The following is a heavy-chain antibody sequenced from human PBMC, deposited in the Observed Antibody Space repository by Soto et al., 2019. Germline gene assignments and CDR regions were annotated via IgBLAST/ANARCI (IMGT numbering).Heavy chain of an antibody. Sequence: GGSLRLSCAASGFTFSSYGMHWVRQAPGKGLEWVAVIWYDGSNKYYADSVKGRFTISRDNSKNTLYLQMNSLRAEDTAVYYCARDQRGGDYAFDIWGQGTMVTVSS. CDR3: ARDQRGGDYAFDI. V-gene: IGHV3-33*08. CDR2: IWYDGSNK. J-gene: IGHJ3*02. CDR1: GFTFSSYG. D-gene: IGHD2-21*02.